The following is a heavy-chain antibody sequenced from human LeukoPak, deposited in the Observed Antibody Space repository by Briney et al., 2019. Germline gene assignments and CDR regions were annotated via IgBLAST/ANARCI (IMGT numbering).Heavy chain of an antibody. V-gene: IGHV5-51*01. J-gene: IGHJ5*02. Sequence: GESLQISCKGSGFTFTTHWIGWVRQMPGKGLEWMGSIYPRDSGTRYRPSFPGQVTISADKSISSTYLQWSSLSASDTAVYYCARRLYSGDSMTAFDPWGQGTLVTVSS. D-gene: IGHD1-26*01. CDR2: IYPRDSGT. CDR3: ARRLYSGDSMTAFDP. CDR1: GFTFTTHW.